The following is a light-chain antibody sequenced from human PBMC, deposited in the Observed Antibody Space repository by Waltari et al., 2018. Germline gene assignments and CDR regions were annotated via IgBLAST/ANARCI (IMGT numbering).Light chain of an antibody. V-gene: IGKV3-20*01. CDR1: QSVSRSN. CDR2: GAS. CDR3: QQYGSSPWM. J-gene: IGKJ1*01. Sequence: EIVLTQSPGTLSLSPGERATLSCRASQSVSRSNLAWYQQKPGQAPRLLIYGASSRATGIPDRFSGSGSGTVFTLTISRLEPEDFAVYYCQQYGSSPWMFGQGTKVEIK.